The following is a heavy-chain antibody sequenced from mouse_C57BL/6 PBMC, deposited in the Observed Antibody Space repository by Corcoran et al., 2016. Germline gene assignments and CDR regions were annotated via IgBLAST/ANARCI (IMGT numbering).Heavy chain of an antibody. Sequence: EVQLQQSGPVLVKPGASVKMSCKASGYTFTDYYMNWVKQSHGKSLEWIGVINPYNGGTSYNQKFKGKATLTVDKSSSTAYMELNSLTSEDSAVYYCARNYYYGSSYEAWFAYWGQGTLVTVSA. CDR3: ARNYYYGSSYEAWFAY. V-gene: IGHV1-19*01. J-gene: IGHJ3*01. CDR2: INPYNGGT. CDR1: GYTFTDYY. D-gene: IGHD1-1*01.